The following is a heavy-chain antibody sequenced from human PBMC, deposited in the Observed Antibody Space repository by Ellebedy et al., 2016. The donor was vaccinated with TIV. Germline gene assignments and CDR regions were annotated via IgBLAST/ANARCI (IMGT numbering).Heavy chain of an antibody. CDR2: IYPNSGGT. CDR1: GYTFTGYY. J-gene: IGHJ3*02. CDR3: ARDGYSGAALDI. D-gene: IGHD5-12*01. V-gene: IGHV1-2*02. Sequence: ASVKVSXKASGYTFTGYYMHWVRQAPGQGLEWMGWIYPNSGGTKNAQKFQGRVTMTRDTSISTAYMELSRLRSDDTAVYYCARDGYSGAALDIWGRGTTVTVSS.